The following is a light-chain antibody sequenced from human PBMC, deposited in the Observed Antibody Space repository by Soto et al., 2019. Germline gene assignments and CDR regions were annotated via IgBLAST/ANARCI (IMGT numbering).Light chain of an antibody. CDR3: CSYAGSSTYV. CDR2: EVS. V-gene: IGLV2-23*02. CDR1: SSDVGNYDL. Sequence: QSALTQPASVSGSPGRSITISCTGSSSDVGNYDLVSWYQQHPGKAPNLLIYEVSKRPSEVSDRFSGSKSGNTASLTISGLQAEDEADYYCCSYAGSSTYVFGTGTKVTVL. J-gene: IGLJ1*01.